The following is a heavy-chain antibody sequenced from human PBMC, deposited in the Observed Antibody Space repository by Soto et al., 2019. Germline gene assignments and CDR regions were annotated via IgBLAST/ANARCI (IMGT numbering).Heavy chain of an antibody. D-gene: IGHD3-9*01. V-gene: IGHV1-18*04. CDR3: ARVLDILTGRGNYYYYGMDV. CDR2: ISAYNGNT. J-gene: IGHJ6*02. CDR1: GYTFTSYG. Sequence: QVQLVQSGAEVKKPGASVKVSCKASGYTFTSYGISWVRQAPGQGLEWMGWISAYNGNTNYAQKLQGRVTMTTDRSTSTAYMELRSLRSDDTAVYYCARVLDILTGRGNYYYYGMDVWGQGTTVTVSS.